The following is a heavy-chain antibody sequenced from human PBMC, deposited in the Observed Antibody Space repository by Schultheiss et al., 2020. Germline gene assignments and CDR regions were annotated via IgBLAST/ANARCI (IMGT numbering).Heavy chain of an antibody. CDR2: IYYSGST. CDR3: ARNRRSHFSFDY. Sequence: SETLSLTCTVSGGSISSYYWSWIRQPPGKGLEWIGYIYYSGSTNYNPSLKSRVTISVDTSKNQFSLKLSSVTAADTAVYYCARNRRSHFSFDYWGQGTLVTVSS. V-gene: IGHV4-59*08. J-gene: IGHJ4*02. D-gene: IGHD3-16*02. CDR1: GGSISSYY.